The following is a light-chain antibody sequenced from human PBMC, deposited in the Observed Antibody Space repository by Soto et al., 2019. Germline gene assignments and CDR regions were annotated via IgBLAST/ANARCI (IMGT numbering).Light chain of an antibody. CDR1: SGHSTYI. Sequence: QPVLTQSSSASASLGSSVKLTCTLTSGHSTYIIAWHQQQPGKAPRYLMKLEGSGSYSRGSGVPDRFSGSSSGADRYLTISNLQSEDEAEYYCETWDSNTRAFGGGTQLTVL. V-gene: IGLV4-60*03. CDR2: LEGSGSY. J-gene: IGLJ2*01. CDR3: ETWDSNTRA.